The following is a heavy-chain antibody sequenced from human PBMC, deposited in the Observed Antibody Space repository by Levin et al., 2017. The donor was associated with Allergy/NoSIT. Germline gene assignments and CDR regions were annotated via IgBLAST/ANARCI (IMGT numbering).Heavy chain of an antibody. CDR1: GFTFSSYS. J-gene: IGHJ4*02. D-gene: IGHD6-25*01. Sequence: GGSLRLSCVASGFTFSSYSMKWVRQAPGKGLEWVSSISSSSSYIGYADSVKGRFTISRDDAKHSLYLQMNSLSADEADVYYCTSSWFCAAAATVTPICWGQGALVTVS. CDR3: TSSWFCAAAATVTPIC. V-gene: IGHV3-21*03. CDR2: ISSSSSYI.